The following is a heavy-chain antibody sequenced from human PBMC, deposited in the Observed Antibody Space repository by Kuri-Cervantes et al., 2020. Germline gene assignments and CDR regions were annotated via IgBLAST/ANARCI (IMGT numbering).Heavy chain of an antibody. CDR3: ARDTADGSDY. D-gene: IGHD6-13*01. V-gene: IGHV3-30*03. CDR1: GFTFSSYG. J-gene: IGHJ4*02. Sequence: GESLKISCAASGFTFSSYGMHWVRQAPGKVLEWVAVISYDGSNKYYADYVKGRFTISRDNSKNTLYLQMNSLRAEDTAVYYCARDTADGSDYWGQGTVVTVSS. CDR2: ISYDGSNK.